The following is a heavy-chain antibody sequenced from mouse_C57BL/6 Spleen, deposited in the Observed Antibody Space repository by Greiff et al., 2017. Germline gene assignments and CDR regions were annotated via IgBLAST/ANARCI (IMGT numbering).Heavy chain of an antibody. J-gene: IGHJ3*01. CDR2: IHPTSGST. V-gene: IGHV1-64*01. D-gene: IGHD1-2*01. CDR1: GYTFTSYW. Sequence: QVQLQQPGAELVKPGASVKLSCKASGYTFTSYWMHWVKQRPGQGLEWIGMIHPTSGSTNSNEKFKGKATLTVDKSSSTAYMQLSSLTSEDSAVYDGARSPYYGVTAWFADWGQGTLVTVSA. CDR3: ARSPYYGVTAWFAD.